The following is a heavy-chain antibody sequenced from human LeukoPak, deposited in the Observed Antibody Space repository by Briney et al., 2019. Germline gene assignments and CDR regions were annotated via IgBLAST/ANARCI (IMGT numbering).Heavy chain of an antibody. CDR3: ARVRVGATDYFDY. V-gene: IGHV3-30-3*01. CDR1: GFTFSSYA. D-gene: IGHD1-26*01. CDR2: ILYDGSNK. J-gene: IGHJ4*02. Sequence: GGSLRLSCAASGFTFSSYAMHWVRQAPGKGLEWVAVILYDGSNKYYADSVKGRFTISRDNSKNTLYLQMNSLRAEDTAVYYCARVRVGATDYFDYWGQGTLVTVSS.